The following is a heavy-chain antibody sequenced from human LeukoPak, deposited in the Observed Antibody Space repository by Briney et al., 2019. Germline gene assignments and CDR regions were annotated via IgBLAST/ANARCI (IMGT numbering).Heavy chain of an antibody. Sequence: GESLKISCKGFGYKFTSYWIGWVRQMPGKGLEWMGIIYVGDSDTRYSPSFQGQVTISADRSVNTAYLQWSRLKASDTALYYCARSSDGDTAQFDYWGQGTLVTVSS. V-gene: IGHV5-51*01. CDR3: ARSSDGDTAQFDY. J-gene: IGHJ4*02. D-gene: IGHD5-18*01. CDR2: IYVGDSDT. CDR1: GYKFTSYW.